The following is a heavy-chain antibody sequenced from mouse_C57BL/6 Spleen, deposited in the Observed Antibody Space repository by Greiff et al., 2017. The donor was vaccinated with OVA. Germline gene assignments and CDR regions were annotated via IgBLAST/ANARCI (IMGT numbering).Heavy chain of an antibody. V-gene: IGHV5-12*01. J-gene: IGHJ4*01. CDR3: ARHRIYDGYYGAMDY. CDR2: ISTGGGST. D-gene: IGHD2-3*01. Sequence: EVMLVESGGGLVQPGGSLKLSCAASGFTFSDYYMYWVRQTPEKRLEWVAYISTGGGSTYYPDTVKGRFTISRDNAKNTLYLQMSRLKSEDTAMYYCARHRIYDGYYGAMDYWGQGTSVTVSS. CDR1: GFTFSDYY.